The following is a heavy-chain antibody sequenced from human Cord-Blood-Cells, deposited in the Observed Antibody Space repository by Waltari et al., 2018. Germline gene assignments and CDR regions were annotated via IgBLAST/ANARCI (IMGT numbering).Heavy chain of an antibody. D-gene: IGHD3-22*01. CDR3: ARVYYYDSSGYYGAEYFQH. Sequence: QVQLVQSGAEVKKPGSSVKVSCKASGGTFSSYAISWVRPAPGQGLEWMGGIIPIFGTANYAQKFQGRVTITADESTSTAYMELSSLRSEDTAVYYCARVYYYDSSGYYGAEYFQHWGQGTLVTVSS. V-gene: IGHV1-69*01. CDR1: GGTFSSYA. J-gene: IGHJ1*01. CDR2: IIPIFGTA.